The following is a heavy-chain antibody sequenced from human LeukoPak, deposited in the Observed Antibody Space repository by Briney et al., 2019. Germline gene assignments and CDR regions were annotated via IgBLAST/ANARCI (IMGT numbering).Heavy chain of an antibody. CDR1: DYTFTSYG. Sequence: ASVKVSCEASDYTFTSYGISWVRQSPGQGLEWMGGIIPIFGTANYAQKFQGRVTITTDESTSTAYMELSSLRSEDTAVYYCATYYMGVWGKGTTVTVSS. V-gene: IGHV1-69*05. J-gene: IGHJ6*03. CDR3: ATYYMGV. CDR2: IIPIFGTA.